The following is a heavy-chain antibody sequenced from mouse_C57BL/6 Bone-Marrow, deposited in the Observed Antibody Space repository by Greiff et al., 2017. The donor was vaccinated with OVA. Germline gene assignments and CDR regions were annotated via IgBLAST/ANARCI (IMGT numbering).Heavy chain of an antibody. CDR1: GFNIKDDY. Sequence: EVQLQQSGAELVRPGASVKLSCTASGFNIKDDYMHWVKQRPEQGLEWIGWIDPENGDTEYASKFQGKATITADTSSNTAYLQLSSLTSEDTAVYYCTRPTNIYSMDYWGQGTSVTVSS. J-gene: IGHJ4*01. CDR2: IDPENGDT. CDR3: TRPTNIYSMDY. D-gene: IGHD2-10*01. V-gene: IGHV14-4*01.